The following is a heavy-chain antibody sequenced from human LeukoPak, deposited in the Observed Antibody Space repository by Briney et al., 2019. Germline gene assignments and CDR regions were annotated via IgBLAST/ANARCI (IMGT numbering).Heavy chain of an antibody. CDR2: ISYDGSNK. V-gene: IGHV3-30*03. Sequence: GGSLRLSCAASGFTFSSYGMHWVRQAPGKGLEWVAVISYDGSNKYYADSVKGRFTISRDNSKNTLYLQMNSLRSDDTAVYYCARDAGYSSGWYRENDYWGQGTLVTVSS. CDR3: ARDAGYSSGWYRENDY. D-gene: IGHD6-19*01. J-gene: IGHJ4*02. CDR1: GFTFSSYG.